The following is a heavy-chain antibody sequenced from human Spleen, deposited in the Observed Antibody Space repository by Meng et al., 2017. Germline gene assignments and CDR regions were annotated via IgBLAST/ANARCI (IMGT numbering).Heavy chain of an antibody. J-gene: IGHJ4*02. Sequence: GESLKISCAASGFTFSSYAMSWVRQAPGKGLEWVSSITHSGDKTYYAESVKGRFTISRDNSMNTLYLQMNSLRAEDTAMYYCAKDVGYNPAYYFDYWGQGTVVTVSS. CDR1: GFTFSSYA. CDR3: AKDVGYNPAYYFDY. D-gene: IGHD1-14*01. V-gene: IGHV3-23*01. CDR2: ITHSGDKT.